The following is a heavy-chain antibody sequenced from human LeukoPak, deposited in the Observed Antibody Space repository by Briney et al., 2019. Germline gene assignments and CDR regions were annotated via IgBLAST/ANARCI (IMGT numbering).Heavy chain of an antibody. CDR3: VRDKGGRSGAIYYDAFDV. D-gene: IGHD1-26*01. CDR2: IDQGGSTK. J-gene: IGHJ3*01. CDR1: GFTFNTHW. Sequence: GGSLRLSCAASGFTFNTHWMIWVRQAPGKGLEWVANIDQGGSTKYYVDSLKGRFTISRDNAKNSLYLQMNGLRAEDTAVYYCVRDKGGRSGAIYYDAFDVWGQGTMVTVSS. V-gene: IGHV3-7*01.